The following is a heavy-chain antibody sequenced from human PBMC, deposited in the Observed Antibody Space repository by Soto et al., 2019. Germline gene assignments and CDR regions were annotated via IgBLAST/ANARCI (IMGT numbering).Heavy chain of an antibody. D-gene: IGHD2-21*02. Sequence: GASVKVSCKASGYTFTGYYMHWVRQAPGQGLEWMGWINPNSGGTNYAQKFQGWVTMTRDTSISTAYMELSSLRSDDTAVYYCARHIVVVTPLDPWGQGTLVTVSS. J-gene: IGHJ5*02. CDR1: GYTFTGYY. CDR3: ARHIVVVTPLDP. CDR2: INPNSGGT. V-gene: IGHV1-2*04.